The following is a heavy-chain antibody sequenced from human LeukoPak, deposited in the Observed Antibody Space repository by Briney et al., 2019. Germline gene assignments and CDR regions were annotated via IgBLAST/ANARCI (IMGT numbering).Heavy chain of an antibody. J-gene: IGHJ4*02. CDR1: GFSFNNYD. D-gene: IGHD2-21*02. Sequence: PGGSLRLSCAASGFSFNNYDIHWVRQAPGKGLEWVAVIWYDGSNKYYADSVKGRFTISRDNSKNTLYLQMNSLRGDDTAVYYCAREGGGDRDFDYWGQGALVTVSS. V-gene: IGHV3-33*01. CDR2: IWYDGSNK. CDR3: AREGGGDRDFDY.